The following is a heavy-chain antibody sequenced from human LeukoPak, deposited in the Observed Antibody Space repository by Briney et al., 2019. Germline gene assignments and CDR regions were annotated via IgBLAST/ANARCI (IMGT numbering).Heavy chain of an antibody. CDR1: VGSISSGDYY. J-gene: IGHJ6*02. CDR2: IYYSGST. CDR3: AGNRRHWYSSGWYGMDV. Sequence: SSETLSLTCTVSVGSISSGDYYWSWFRQPPGKGLEWIGYIYYSGSTYYNPSLKSRVTISVDTSKNQFSLKLSSVTAADTAVYYCAGNRRHWYSSGWYGMDVWGQGTTVTVSS. D-gene: IGHD6-19*01. V-gene: IGHV4-30-4*02.